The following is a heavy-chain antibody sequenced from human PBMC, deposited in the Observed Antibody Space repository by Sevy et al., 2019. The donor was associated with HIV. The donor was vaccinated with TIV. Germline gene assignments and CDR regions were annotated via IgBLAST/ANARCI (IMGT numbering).Heavy chain of an antibody. J-gene: IGHJ4*02. Sequence: ASVKVSCKVSGYTLTELSMHWVRQAPGKGLEWMGGFDPEDGETIYAQKFQGRVTMTEDTSTDTAYMELGTLRSEDTAGYYCATGHSYSSSWPIDYWGQGTLVTVSS. V-gene: IGHV1-24*01. CDR2: FDPEDGET. CDR3: ATGHSYSSSWPIDY. D-gene: IGHD6-13*01. CDR1: GYTLTELS.